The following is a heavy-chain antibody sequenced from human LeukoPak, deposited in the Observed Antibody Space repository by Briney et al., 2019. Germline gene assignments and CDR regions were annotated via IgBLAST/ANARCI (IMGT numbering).Heavy chain of an antibody. D-gene: IGHD1-26*01. CDR3: ARDRSGSYPDY. V-gene: IGHV4-38-2*02. CDR2: IYHSGST. J-gene: IGHJ4*02. CDR1: GYSISSGYY. Sequence: SETLSLTCTVSGYSISSGYYWGWIRQPPGKGLEWIGSIYHSGSTYYNPSLKSRVTISVDTSKNQFSLKLSSVTAADTAVYYCARDRSGSYPDYWGQGTLVTVSS.